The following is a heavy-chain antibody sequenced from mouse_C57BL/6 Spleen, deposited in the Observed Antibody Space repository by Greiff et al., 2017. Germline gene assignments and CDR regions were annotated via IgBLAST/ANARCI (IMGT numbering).Heavy chain of an antibody. D-gene: IGHD2-4*01. V-gene: IGHV5-9-1*02. CDR1: GFTFSSYA. J-gene: IGHJ4*01. Sequence: EVKLVESGEGLVKPGGSLKLSCAASGFTFSSYATSWVRQTPEKRLEWVAYISSGGDYIYYADTVKGRFTISRDNARNTLYLQMSSLKSEDTAMYYCTRADYDLYAMDYWGQGTSVTVSS. CDR3: TRADYDLYAMDY. CDR2: ISSGGDYI.